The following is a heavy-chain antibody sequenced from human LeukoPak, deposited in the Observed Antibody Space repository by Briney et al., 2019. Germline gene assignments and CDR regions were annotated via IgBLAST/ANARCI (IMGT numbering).Heavy chain of an antibody. D-gene: IGHD2/OR15-2a*01. V-gene: IGHV4-59*12. CDR2: IYYSGST. CDR3: ASVRHDPLEYCYYIDV. CDR1: GGSISSYY. Sequence: PSETLSLTCTVSGGSISSYYWSWIRQPPGKGLEWIGYIYYSGSTNYNPSLKSRATISVDTSKNQFSLRVASVTAADTAVYYCASVRHDPLEYCYYIDVWGKGTTVTVSS. J-gene: IGHJ6*03.